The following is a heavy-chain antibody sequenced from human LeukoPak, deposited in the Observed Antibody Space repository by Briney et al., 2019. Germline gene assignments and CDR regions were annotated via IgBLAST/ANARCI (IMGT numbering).Heavy chain of an antibody. CDR1: GFTFRSYA. V-gene: IGHV3-23*01. CDR2: ISGSGDST. J-gene: IGHJ1*01. D-gene: IGHD3-22*01. CDR3: ARDGVGYYDSSGYYYFQH. Sequence: GGSLRLSCAASGFTFRSYALSWVRQAPGKGLEWVSAISGSGDSTYYADSVKGRFTISRDNSKNTLYLQMNSLRADDTAVYYCARDGVGYYDSSGYYYFQHWGQGTLVTVSS.